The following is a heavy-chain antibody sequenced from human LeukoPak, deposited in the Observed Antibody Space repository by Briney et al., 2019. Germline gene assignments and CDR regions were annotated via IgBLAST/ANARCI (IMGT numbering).Heavy chain of an antibody. Sequence: PGGSLRLSCAASGFTFSSYEMNWVRQAPGKGLEWVSGISWNSGSIGYADSVKGRFTISRDNAKNSLYLQMNSLRAEDTALYYCAKLSEIGASFDYWGQGTLVTVSS. D-gene: IGHD3-10*01. CDR2: ISWNSGSI. V-gene: IGHV3-9*01. CDR1: GFTFSSYE. J-gene: IGHJ4*02. CDR3: AKLSEIGASFDY.